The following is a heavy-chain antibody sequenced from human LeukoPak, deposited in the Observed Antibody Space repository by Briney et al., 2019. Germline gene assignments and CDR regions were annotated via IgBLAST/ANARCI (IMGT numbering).Heavy chain of an antibody. CDR3: AKFLTSSLNWFDP. CDR2: ISYDGSNK. Sequence: PGRSLRLSCAASGFTFSSYGMHWVRQAPGKGLEWVAVISYDGSNKYYADSVKGRFTISRDNSKNTLYLQMNSLRAEDTAVYYCAKFLTSSLNWFDPWGQGTLVTVSS. V-gene: IGHV3-30*18. CDR1: GFTFSSYG. D-gene: IGHD3-9*01. J-gene: IGHJ5*02.